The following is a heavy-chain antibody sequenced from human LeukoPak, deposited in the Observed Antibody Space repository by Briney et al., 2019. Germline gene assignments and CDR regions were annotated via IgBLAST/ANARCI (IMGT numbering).Heavy chain of an antibody. V-gene: IGHV3-74*01. Sequence: GGSLRLSCAASGFTFSNYWMHWVRQAPGKGLVWVSRINSDGSTTTYADSVKGRFTLSRDNAKNTLNLQMNSLRVEDTAVYYCARRSGLDYWGQGTLVTVSS. CDR1: GFTFSNYW. D-gene: IGHD6-19*01. CDR2: INSDGSTT. J-gene: IGHJ4*02. CDR3: ARRSGLDY.